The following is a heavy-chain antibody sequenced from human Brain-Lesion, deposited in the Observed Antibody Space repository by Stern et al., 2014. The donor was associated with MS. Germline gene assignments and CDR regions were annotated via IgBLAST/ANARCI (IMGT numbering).Heavy chain of an antibody. CDR3: ARRRQYYYGSGDY. Sequence: VQLVESGAEVKKPGASVKVSCKASGYTFTSYDVTWVRQAPGQGLEWMGWMNPDSGNIGYAQKFRGRVIMTRSTSISTAYMELTSLRSEDTAVYYCARRRQYYYGSGDYWGQGTLVTVSS. CDR2: MNPDSGNI. J-gene: IGHJ4*02. V-gene: IGHV1-8*01. CDR1: GYTFTSYD. D-gene: IGHD3-10*01.